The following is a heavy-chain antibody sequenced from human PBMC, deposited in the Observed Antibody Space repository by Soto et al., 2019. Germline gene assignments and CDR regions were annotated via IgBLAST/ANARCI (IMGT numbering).Heavy chain of an antibody. Sequence: QVQLQQWGAGLLKPSETLSLTCAVYGGSFSGYYWSWIRQPPGKGLEWIGEINHSGSTNYNPSLKSRVTISVDTSKNQFSLELSSVTAADTAVYYCARAGFGGYSYGYYYYYYGMDVWGQGTTVTVSS. CDR2: INHSGST. CDR3: ARAGFGGYSYGYYYYYYGMDV. D-gene: IGHD5-18*01. J-gene: IGHJ6*02. V-gene: IGHV4-34*01. CDR1: GGSFSGYY.